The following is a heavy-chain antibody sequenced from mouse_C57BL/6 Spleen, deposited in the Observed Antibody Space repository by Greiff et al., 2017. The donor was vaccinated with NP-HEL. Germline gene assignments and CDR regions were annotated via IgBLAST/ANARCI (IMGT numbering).Heavy chain of an antibody. D-gene: IGHD1-1*01. CDR3: ARSKKIVATYMDY. CDR2: TNPTNGRT. J-gene: IGHJ2*01. CDR1: GYTFTSYW. V-gene: IGHV1S81*02. Sequence: VQLQQSGAELVKAGASVKMSCKASGYTFTSYWMHWVKQRLGQGLEWFAETNPTNGRTYYNEKFKSKATLTVDKSSSTAYMLLSGPTFEDSAVYYCARSKKIVATYMDYWSQGTTLTVAS.